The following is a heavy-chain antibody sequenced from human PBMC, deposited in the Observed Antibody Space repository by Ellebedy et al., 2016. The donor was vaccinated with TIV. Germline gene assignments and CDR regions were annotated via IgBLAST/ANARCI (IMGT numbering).Heavy chain of an antibody. Sequence: GESLKISCAASGFTFSNYWMHWVRQAPGKGLVWVSRLNSDGSSTTYADSVKGRFTISRDNAKNTLYLQMNSLRAEDTAVYYCARDQGYYYYGMDVWGQGTTVTVSS. V-gene: IGHV3-74*01. CDR2: LNSDGSST. J-gene: IGHJ6*02. CDR1: GFTFSNYW. CDR3: ARDQGYYYYGMDV.